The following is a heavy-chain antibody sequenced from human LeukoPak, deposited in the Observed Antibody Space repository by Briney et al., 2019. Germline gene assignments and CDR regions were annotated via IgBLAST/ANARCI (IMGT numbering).Heavy chain of an antibody. V-gene: IGHV1-69*01. J-gene: IGHJ6*04. CDR1: GGTFSSYA. CDR3: ARGSYGSGSYYIHYYYGMDV. D-gene: IGHD3-10*01. Sequence: SVKVSCKASGGTFSSYAISWVRQAPGQGLEWMGGIIPIFGTANYAQKLQGRVTITADESASTAYMGLSSLRSEDTAVYYCARGSYGSGSYYIHYYYGMDVWGKGTTVTVSS. CDR2: IIPIFGTA.